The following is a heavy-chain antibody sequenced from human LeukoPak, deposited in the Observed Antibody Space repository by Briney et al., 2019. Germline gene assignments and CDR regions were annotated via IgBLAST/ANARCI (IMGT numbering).Heavy chain of an antibody. J-gene: IGHJ4*02. CDR2: ISSNIITT. CDR1: GFTFGSYS. Sequence: GGSLRPSCSASGFTFGSYSMVWVRQAPGKGLEWISYISSNIITTNYADSAEGRFTISRDNARNSLYLQMNSLKDEDTAVYYCSRIGYSSNCADHWGQGTLVTVSS. V-gene: IGHV3-48*02. D-gene: IGHD6-13*01. CDR3: SRIGYSSNCADH.